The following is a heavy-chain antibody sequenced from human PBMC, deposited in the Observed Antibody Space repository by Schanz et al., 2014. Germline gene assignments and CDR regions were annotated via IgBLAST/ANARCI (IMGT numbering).Heavy chain of an antibody. CDR2: IYYSGGT. D-gene: IGHD6-13*01. V-gene: IGHV4-59*01. CDR3: ARGAAAGIYNWFDP. CDR1: GGSMSGYH. Sequence: QVQLQASGPGLVKPSETLSLTCTVSGGSMSGYHWIWIRQPPGRGLEWIGHIYYSGGTHYNPSLGSRVTISIDMSKSQFSLTLITVLAADTAIYFCARGAAAGIYNWFDPWGQGTQVIVSS. J-gene: IGHJ5*02.